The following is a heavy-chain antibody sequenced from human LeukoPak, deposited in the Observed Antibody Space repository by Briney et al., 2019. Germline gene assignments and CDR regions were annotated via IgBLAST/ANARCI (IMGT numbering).Heavy chain of an antibody. CDR3: ARPGSDRARGWGYFDS. Sequence: ASVKVSCKASGYKFTDYGVNWVRQSPGQGLECMGWVSGIDGNTKYARNLQGRVTMTRDTSTSTAFMELRSLTSDDTAIYYCARPGSDRARGWGYFDSWGKGTLVTVSS. CDR2: VSGIDGNT. J-gene: IGHJ4*02. CDR1: GYKFTDYG. D-gene: IGHD3-10*01. V-gene: IGHV1-18*01.